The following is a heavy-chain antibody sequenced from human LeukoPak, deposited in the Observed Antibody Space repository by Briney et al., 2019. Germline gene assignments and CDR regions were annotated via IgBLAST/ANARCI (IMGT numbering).Heavy chain of an antibody. CDR1: GYTFTGYY. V-gene: IGHV1-2*02. J-gene: IGHJ3*02. Sequence: GASVKVSCKASGYTFTGYYMHWVRRAPGQGLEWMGWINPNSGGTNYAQKFQGRVTMTRDTSISTAYMELSRLRSDDTAVYYCARLPLWGDAFDIWGQGTMVTVSS. CDR2: INPNSGGT. CDR3: ARLPLWGDAFDI. D-gene: IGHD2-21*01.